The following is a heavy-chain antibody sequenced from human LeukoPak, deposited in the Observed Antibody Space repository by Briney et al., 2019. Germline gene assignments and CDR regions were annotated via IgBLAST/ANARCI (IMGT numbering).Heavy chain of an antibody. CDR2: IYYSGST. J-gene: IGHJ6*03. D-gene: IGHD2-2*01. Sequence: PSETLSLTCTVSGGSISGYYWSWIRQPPGKGLEWIGYIYYSGSTSYNPSLKSRVSMSVDTSKNQFSLKVNSVTAADTAVYYCARDQGTGEYCSGTSCYLGYMDVWGKGTTVTVSS. V-gene: IGHV4-59*01. CDR1: GGSISGYY. CDR3: ARDQGTGEYCSGTSCYLGYMDV.